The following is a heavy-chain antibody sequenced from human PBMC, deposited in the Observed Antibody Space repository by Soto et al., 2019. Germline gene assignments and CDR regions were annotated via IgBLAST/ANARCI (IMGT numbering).Heavy chain of an antibody. CDR3: ARDRGYR. D-gene: IGHD5-12*01. Sequence: QLVESGGGLVQPGGSLRLSCAASGFSVSNNYMKWVRQAPGKGLEWVSLIYSGGSTYYADSVKGRFTISRDNSKNTLLLQINSLRVEDTAVDYCARDRGYRWGQGTMVTVTS. CDR1: GFSVSNNY. V-gene: IGHV3-66*01. J-gene: IGHJ3*01. CDR2: IYSGGST.